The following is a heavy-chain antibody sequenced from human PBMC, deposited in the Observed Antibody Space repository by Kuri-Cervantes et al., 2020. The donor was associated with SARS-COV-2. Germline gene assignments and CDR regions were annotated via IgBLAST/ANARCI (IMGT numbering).Heavy chain of an antibody. V-gene: IGHV4-38-2*01. CDR2: VYHGGET. J-gene: IGHJ6*03. D-gene: IGHD2-2*01. CDR1: GYSITNGYY. CDR3: ARRGVVPAARPGYYYYYMDV. Sequence: GSLRLSCSVSGYSITNGYYWGWIRQPPGKGLEWIGSVYHGGETYYNPSLNRRVSISVDTSKNQFSLKLSSVTAADTAVYYCARRGVVPAARPGYYYYYMDVWGKGTTVTVSS.